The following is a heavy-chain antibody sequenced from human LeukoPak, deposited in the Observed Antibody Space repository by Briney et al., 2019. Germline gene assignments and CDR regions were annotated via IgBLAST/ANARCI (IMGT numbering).Heavy chain of an antibody. V-gene: IGHV3-23*01. CDR3: AKKYNPTNYYDSSGYWDAFDI. J-gene: IGHJ3*02. Sequence: PGASLRLSCAASGFTFSSYAMSWVRQAPGKGLEWVSAISGSGGSTYYADSVKGRFTISRDNSKNTLYLQMNSLRAEDTAVYYCAKKYNPTNYYDSSGYWDAFDIWGQGTMVTVSS. D-gene: IGHD3-22*01. CDR1: GFTFSSYA. CDR2: ISGSGGST.